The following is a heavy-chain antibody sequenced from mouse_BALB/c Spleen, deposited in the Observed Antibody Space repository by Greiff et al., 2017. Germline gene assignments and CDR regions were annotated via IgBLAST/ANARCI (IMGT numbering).Heavy chain of an antibody. V-gene: IGHV14-3*02. CDR1: GFNIKDTY. J-gene: IGHJ2*01. CDR3: ARSRGVYDYDY. Sequence: VQLQQSGAELVKPGASVKLSCTASGFNIKDTYMHWVKQRPEQGLEWIGWIDPENGNTIYDPKFQGKASITADTSSNTAYLQLSSLTSEDTAVYYCARSRGVYDYDYWGQGTTLTVSS. D-gene: IGHD2-4*01. CDR2: IDPENGNT.